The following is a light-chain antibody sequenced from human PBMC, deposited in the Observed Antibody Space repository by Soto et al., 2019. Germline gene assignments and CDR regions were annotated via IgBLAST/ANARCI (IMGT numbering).Light chain of an antibody. CDR3: QQCHTRPAWT. CDR2: GAS. CDR1: QSVSDN. Sequence: IVMTQSPATLSVSPGERATLSCRASQSVSDNLAWYQQKPGQAPRLLIYGASTRAPGIPARFSGSGSGTEFTLTTSSLQSEDFGVYYCQQCHTRPAWTFGQGTKVEIK. J-gene: IGKJ1*01. V-gene: IGKV3-15*01.